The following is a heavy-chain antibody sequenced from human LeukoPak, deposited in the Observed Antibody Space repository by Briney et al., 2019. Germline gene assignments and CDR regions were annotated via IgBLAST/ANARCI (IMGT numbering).Heavy chain of an antibody. J-gene: IGHJ4*02. CDR1: GYSFTSYW. CDR3: ARHDEGGRDQYYFDY. CDR2: IYPGDSDT. V-gene: IGHV5-51*01. D-gene: IGHD2-2*01. Sequence: GESLKISCKGSGYSFTSYWIGWVRQMPGKGLEWMGIIYPGDSDTRYSPSFQGQVTISADKSISTAYLQWSSLKASDTAMYYCARHDEGGRDQYYFDYWGQGTLVTVSS.